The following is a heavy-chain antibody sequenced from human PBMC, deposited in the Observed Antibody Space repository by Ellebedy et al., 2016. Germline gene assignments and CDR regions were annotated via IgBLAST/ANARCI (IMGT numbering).Heavy chain of an antibody. CDR3: AKQAGSTVTNYFYYYMDV. CDR1: GYSFTSYW. Sequence: GESLKISCKGSGYSFTSYWIGWVRQMPGKGLEWMGIIYPGDSDTRYSPSFQGQVTISADKSINTAYLQWSSLKASDTAMYYCAKQAGSTVTNYFYYYMDVWGKGTTVTVSS. J-gene: IGHJ6*03. D-gene: IGHD4-11*01. CDR2: IYPGDSDT. V-gene: IGHV5-51*01.